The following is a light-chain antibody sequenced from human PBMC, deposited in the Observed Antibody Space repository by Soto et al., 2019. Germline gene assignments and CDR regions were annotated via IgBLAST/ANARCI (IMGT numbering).Light chain of an antibody. CDR1: QGISSY. V-gene: IGKV1-9*01. CDR3: QQLNSYTLT. Sequence: DIQLTQSPSFLSASVGDRVTITCRASQGISSYLAWYQQKPGKAPKLLIYAASTLQSGVPSRFSGSGSGTEFTLTISSRQPEDFATYYCQQLNSYTLTFGGGTKV. J-gene: IGKJ4*01. CDR2: AAS.